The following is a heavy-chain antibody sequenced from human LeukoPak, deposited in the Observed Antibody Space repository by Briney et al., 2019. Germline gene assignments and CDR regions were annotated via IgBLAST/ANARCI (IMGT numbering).Heavy chain of an antibody. Sequence: GGSLRLSCAASGFTFSSYEMNWVRQAPGKGLEWVSYISSSGSTIYYADSVKGRFTISRDNAKNSLYLQMNSLRAEDTAVYYCARSRTEQQLVRKWRNWFDPWGQGTLVTVSS. V-gene: IGHV3-48*03. CDR3: ARSRTEQQLVRKWRNWFDP. D-gene: IGHD6-13*01. J-gene: IGHJ5*02. CDR1: GFTFSSYE. CDR2: ISSSGSTI.